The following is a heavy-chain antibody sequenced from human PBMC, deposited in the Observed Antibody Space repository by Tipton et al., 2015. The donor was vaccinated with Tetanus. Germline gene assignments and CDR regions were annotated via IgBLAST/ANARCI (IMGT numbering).Heavy chain of an antibody. CDR3: AGLLRSELVGWFDP. CDR1: GGSISSYY. D-gene: IGHD3-3*01. J-gene: IGHJ5*02. CDR2: IYSSGST. Sequence: TLSLTCTVSGGSISSYYWSWIRQPAGKGLEWIGRIYSSGSTHYNPSLKSRVTISVDTSQNQFSLRLSSVTAADTGVYYCAGLLRSELVGWFDPWGQGTPVTVSS. V-gene: IGHV4-4*07.